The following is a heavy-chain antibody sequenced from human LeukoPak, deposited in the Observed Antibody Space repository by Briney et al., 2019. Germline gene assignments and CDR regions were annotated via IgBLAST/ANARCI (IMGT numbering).Heavy chain of an antibody. V-gene: IGHV4-4*02. Sequence: SETLSLTCAVSGGSISRSNWWSWVRQPPGKGLEWIGEIYHSGSTNYNPSLKSRVTISVDTSKNQFSLKLSSVTAADTAVYYCARAADIVVVVAAAGAFDIWGQGTMVTVSS. D-gene: IGHD2-15*01. CDR2: IYHSGST. J-gene: IGHJ3*02. CDR1: GGSISRSNW. CDR3: ARAADIVVVVAAAGAFDI.